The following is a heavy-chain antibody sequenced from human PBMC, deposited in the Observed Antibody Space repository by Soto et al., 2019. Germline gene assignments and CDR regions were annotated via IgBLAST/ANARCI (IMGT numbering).Heavy chain of an antibody. V-gene: IGHV4-34*01. J-gene: IGHJ4*02. D-gene: IGHD3-10*01. CDR1: GGSFSGYY. CDR3: ARHRGPAPVY. Sequence: PSETLSLTCAVYGGSFSGYYWSWIRQPPGKGLEWIGEINHSGSTNYNPSLKSRVTISVDTSKNQFSLKLRSVTAADTAVYYCARHRGPAPVYWGQGTLVTVSS. CDR2: INHSGST.